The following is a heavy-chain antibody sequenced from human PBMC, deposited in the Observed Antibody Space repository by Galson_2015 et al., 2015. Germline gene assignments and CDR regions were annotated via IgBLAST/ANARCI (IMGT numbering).Heavy chain of an antibody. V-gene: IGHV3-30-3*01. D-gene: IGHD3-22*01. CDR1: GFTFNNYA. CDR3: ARGPNTRAMSSGYYKYYYYYMDV. Sequence: SLRLSCAASGFTFNNYAMHWVRQAPGKRLEWMAVLSYDGSNEYSADSVKGRFTVSRHNSKNTLYLQMNSLRTEDTAVYYCARGPNTRAMSSGYYKYYYYYMDVWGKGTTVTVSS. CDR2: LSYDGSNE. J-gene: IGHJ6*03.